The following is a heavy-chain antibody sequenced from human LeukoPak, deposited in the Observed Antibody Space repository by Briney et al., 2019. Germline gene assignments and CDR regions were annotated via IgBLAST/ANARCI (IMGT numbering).Heavy chain of an antibody. D-gene: IGHD3-22*01. CDR1: GGTFSTFP. J-gene: IGHJ4*02. Sequence: GASVKVSGMASGGTFSTFPISWVRQAPGQGLEWIGGIIPIFGPNYAQKFQGRATISADLATATAYMELSSLTSEDTSVYYCATGKDRSGYYYSLDYWGQGTLVAVSS. CDR3: ATGKDRSGYYYSLDY. V-gene: IGHV1-69*13. CDR2: IIPIFGP.